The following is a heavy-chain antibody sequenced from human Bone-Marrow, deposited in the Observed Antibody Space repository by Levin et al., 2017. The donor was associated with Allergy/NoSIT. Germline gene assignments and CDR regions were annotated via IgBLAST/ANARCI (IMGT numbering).Heavy chain of an antibody. CDR3: ARDSSGWYGWDY. V-gene: IGHV2-70*04. CDR2: IDWDDDK. D-gene: IGHD6-19*01. CDR1: GFSLSTSGMR. Sequence: SGPTLVKPTQTLTLTCTFSGFSLSTSGMRVSWIRQPPGKALEWLARIDWDDDKFYSTSLKTRLTISKDTSKNQVVLTMTNMDPVDTATYYCARDSSGWYGWDYWGQGTLVTVSS. J-gene: IGHJ4*02.